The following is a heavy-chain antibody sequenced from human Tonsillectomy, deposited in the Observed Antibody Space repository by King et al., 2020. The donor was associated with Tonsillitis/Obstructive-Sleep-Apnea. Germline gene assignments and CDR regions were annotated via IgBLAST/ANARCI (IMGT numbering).Heavy chain of an antibody. CDR1: GFTFSRYW. CDR2: IKEDGSEK. D-gene: IGHD2-2*01. Sequence: EVQLVESGGGLVQPGGSLRLSCAASGFTFSRYWMSWVRQAPGKGLEWVANIKEDGSEKYYVDSVKGRFTISRDNAKNSLYLQMNSLRAEDTAVYYCARSGYCSSTNCYWYFDLWGRGTLVIVSS. CDR3: ARSGYCSSTNCYWYFDL. V-gene: IGHV3-7*01. J-gene: IGHJ2*01.